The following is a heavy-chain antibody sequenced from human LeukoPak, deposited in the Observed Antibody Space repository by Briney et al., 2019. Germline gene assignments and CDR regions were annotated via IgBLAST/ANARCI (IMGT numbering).Heavy chain of an antibody. V-gene: IGHV4-39*01. J-gene: IGHJ5*02. CDR2: IYDSGST. CDR3: ARQYSSGWPWFDP. Sequence: SETLSLTCTVSGGSISSGGYYWGWIRQPPGKGLEWIGSIYDSGSTYYNPSLKSRVTISVDTSKNQFSLKLTAVTAADAAVYYCARQYSSGWPWFDPWGQGTVVTVSS. CDR1: GGSISSGGYY. D-gene: IGHD6-19*01.